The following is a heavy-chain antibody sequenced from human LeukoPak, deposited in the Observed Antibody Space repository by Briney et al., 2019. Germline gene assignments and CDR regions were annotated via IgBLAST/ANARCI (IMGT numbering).Heavy chain of an antibody. V-gene: IGHV1-2*02. CDR1: GYTFTGYY. D-gene: IGHD3-16*02. Sequence: ASVKVSCKASGYTFTGYYMHWVRQAPGQGLEWMGWINPNSGVTYYAQKFQGRVSMTRDTSISTAYMEVSRLRSDDSALYYCARLSTPNLYYFDYWGQGTLVIVSS. CDR2: INPNSGVT. J-gene: IGHJ4*02. CDR3: ARLSTPNLYYFDY.